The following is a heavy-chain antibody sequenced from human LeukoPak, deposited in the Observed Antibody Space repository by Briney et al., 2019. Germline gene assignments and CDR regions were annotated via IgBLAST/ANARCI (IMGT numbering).Heavy chain of an antibody. J-gene: IGHJ5*02. CDR1: GFTFSSYG. D-gene: IGHD3-10*01. V-gene: IGHV3-30*18. CDR2: ISYDGSNK. Sequence: GGSLRLSCAASGFTFSSYGMHWVRQAPGKGLEWVAVISYDGSNKYYADSVKGRFTISRDNSKNTLYLQMNSLRAEDTAVYCCAKRYGSGSYYSDRFDPWGQGTLVTVSS. CDR3: AKRYGSGSYYSDRFDP.